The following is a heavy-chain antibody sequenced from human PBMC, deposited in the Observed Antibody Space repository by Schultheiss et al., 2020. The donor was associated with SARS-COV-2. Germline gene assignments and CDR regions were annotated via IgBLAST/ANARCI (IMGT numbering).Heavy chain of an antibody. CDR3: ARKDYYGSGNYYYYYGMDV. V-gene: IGHV4-30-4*01. CDR2: IYYSGST. J-gene: IGHJ6*02. D-gene: IGHD3-10*01. CDR1: GGSISSGDYY. Sequence: SQTLSLTCTVSGGSISSGDYYWSWIRQPPGKGLEWIGYIYYSGSTYYNPSLKSRVTISVDTSKNQFSLKLSSVTAADTAVYYCARKDYYGSGNYYYYYGMDVWGQGTTVTVS.